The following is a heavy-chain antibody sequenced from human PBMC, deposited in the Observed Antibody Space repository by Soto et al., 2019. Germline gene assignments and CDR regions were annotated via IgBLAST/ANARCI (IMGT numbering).Heavy chain of an antibody. CDR2: IYYSGST. V-gene: IGHV4-30-4*01. CDR1: GGSIRSGDYY. Sequence: SENLSLTCTVSGGSIRSGDYYWSWIRQPPGEGLEWIGYIYYSGSTYYNPSLKSRVTISVDTSKNQFSLKLNSVTAADTAVYYCARDPGYYGSESLNHWGQGTLVTVSS. D-gene: IGHD3-10*01. CDR3: ARDPGYYGSESLNH. J-gene: IGHJ5*02.